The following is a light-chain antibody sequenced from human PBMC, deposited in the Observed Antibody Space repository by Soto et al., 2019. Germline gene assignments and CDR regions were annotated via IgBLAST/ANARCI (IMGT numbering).Light chain of an antibody. CDR2: DVS. Sequence: QSLLTQPASVSGSPGQSITISCTGTSSDVGGYNYVSWYQQHPGKAPKLMIYDVSNRPSGVSNRFSGSKSGNTASLTISGLQAEDEADYYCSSYTSSVYVFGTGTKLTVL. CDR3: SSYTSSVYV. CDR1: SSDVGGYNY. V-gene: IGLV2-14*01. J-gene: IGLJ1*01.